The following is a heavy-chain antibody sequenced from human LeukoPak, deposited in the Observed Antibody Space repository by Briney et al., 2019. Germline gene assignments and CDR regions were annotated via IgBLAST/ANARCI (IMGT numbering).Heavy chain of an antibody. J-gene: IGHJ4*02. CDR1: GGSISSYY. Sequence: SETLSLTCTVSGGSISSYYWSWIRQPPGKGLEWIGYIYYSGSTNYKPSLKSRVTISVETSKNQFSLKLRSVTAGDTAVYYCARVTGYMIEDYFDYWGQGTLVTVSS. V-gene: IGHV4-59*01. D-gene: IGHD3-22*01. CDR3: ARVTGYMIEDYFDY. CDR2: IYYSGST.